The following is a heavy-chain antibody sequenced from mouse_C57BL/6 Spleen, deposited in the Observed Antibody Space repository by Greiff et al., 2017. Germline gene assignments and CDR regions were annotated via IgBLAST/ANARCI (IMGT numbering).Heavy chain of an antibody. Sequence: QVQLKESGAELVRPGASVKLSCKASGYTFTDYYINWVKQRPGQGLEWIARIYPGSGNTYYNEKFKGKATLTAEKSSSTAYMQLSSLTSEDSAVYFCARVPTIVREAWFAYWGQGTLVTVSA. J-gene: IGHJ3*01. D-gene: IGHD2-5*01. CDR2: IYPGSGNT. CDR1: GYTFTDYY. V-gene: IGHV1-76*01. CDR3: ARVPTIVREAWFAY.